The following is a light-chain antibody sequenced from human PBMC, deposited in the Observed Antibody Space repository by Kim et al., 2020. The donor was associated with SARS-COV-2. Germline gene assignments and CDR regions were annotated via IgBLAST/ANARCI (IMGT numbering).Light chain of an antibody. CDR3: SSYIYSKTWVYV. V-gene: IGLV2-14*03. Sequence: QSGLTQPASVSGSPGQSITISCTGTSSDVGGYNFVSWYQQHPGTAPKLIIYEVTNRPSGVSHRFSGSKSGNTASLTISGLQAEDEAHYYCSSYIYSKTWVYVFGSGTKVTVL. CDR1: SSDVGGYNF. J-gene: IGLJ1*01. CDR2: EVT.